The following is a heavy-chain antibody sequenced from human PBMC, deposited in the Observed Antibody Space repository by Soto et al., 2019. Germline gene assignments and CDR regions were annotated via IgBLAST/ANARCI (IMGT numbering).Heavy chain of an antibody. CDR1: GGTFSSYS. CDR2: VIPILGMA. CDR3: ARGGAVVVPGAVDRHNWFDP. Sequence: QVQLVQSGAEVKKPGSSVKVSREASGGTFSSYSFSWVRQAPGQGLEWMGRVIPILGMANYAQKFQGRVTITADKSTSTGYMEMSSLRSEDTAVYYCARGGAVVVPGAVDRHNWFDPWGQGTLVTVSS. D-gene: IGHD2-2*01. J-gene: IGHJ5*02. V-gene: IGHV1-69*02.